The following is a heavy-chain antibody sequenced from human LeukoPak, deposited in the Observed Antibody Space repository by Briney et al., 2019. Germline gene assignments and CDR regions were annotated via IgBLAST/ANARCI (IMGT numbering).Heavy chain of an antibody. V-gene: IGHV1-69*06. Sequence: GSSVKVSCKASGGTFSSYAISWVRQAPGQGLEWMGGIIPIFGTANYAQKFQGSVTITADKSTSTAYMELSSLRSENTAVYYCARASSGWFVPLDYWGQGTLVTVSS. CDR3: ARASSGWFVPLDY. CDR1: GGTFSSYA. D-gene: IGHD6-19*01. CDR2: IIPIFGTA. J-gene: IGHJ4*02.